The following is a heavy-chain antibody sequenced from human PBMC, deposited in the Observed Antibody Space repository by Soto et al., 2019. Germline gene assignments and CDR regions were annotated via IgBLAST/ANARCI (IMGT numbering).Heavy chain of an antibody. CDR2: ISSSSSTI. J-gene: IGHJ4*02. CDR1: GFTFSSYS. D-gene: IGHD4-17*01. Sequence: GGSLRLSCAASGFTFSSYSMNWVRQAPGKGLEWVSYISSSSSTIYYADSVKGRFTISRDNAKNLLYLQMNSLRAEDTAVYYCARDLKGYGDYGGFDYWGQGTLVTVSS. V-gene: IGHV3-48*01. CDR3: ARDLKGYGDYGGFDY.